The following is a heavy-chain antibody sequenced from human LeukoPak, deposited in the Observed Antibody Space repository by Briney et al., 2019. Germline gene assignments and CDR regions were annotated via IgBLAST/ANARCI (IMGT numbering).Heavy chain of an antibody. Sequence: GASVKVSCKASGYTFTSYGISWVRPAPGQGLEWMGWISPYNGNTNYAQKLQGRVTMTTDTSTTTEYMELRSLRSDETAVYYCAREMATIVNQFDYWGQGTLVTVSS. V-gene: IGHV1-18*01. D-gene: IGHD5-24*01. CDR2: ISPYNGNT. J-gene: IGHJ4*02. CDR1: GYTFTSYG. CDR3: AREMATIVNQFDY.